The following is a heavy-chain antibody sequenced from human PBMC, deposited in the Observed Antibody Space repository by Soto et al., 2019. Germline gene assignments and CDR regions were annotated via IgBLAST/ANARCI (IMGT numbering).Heavy chain of an antibody. CDR2: IRSKANNYAT. V-gene: IGHV3-73*02. CDR3: ARNLVAKHGIDV. CDR1: GFPFSGSI. J-gene: IGHJ6*02. Sequence: EVQLVESGGGLVQPGGSLTLSCAGSGFPFSGSIIHWVRQAPGTGLEWVGRIRSKANNYATAFAASVQGRVTIFREDSRNTTFLQMNSLKIECTTVYFCARNLVAKHGIDVWGHGPTVTVS. D-gene: IGHD2-15*01.